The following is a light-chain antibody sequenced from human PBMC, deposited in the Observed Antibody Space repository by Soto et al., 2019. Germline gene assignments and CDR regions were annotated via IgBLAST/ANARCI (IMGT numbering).Light chain of an antibody. CDR3: QSYDSSLSSYV. CDR2: DNT. V-gene: IGLV1-40*01. Sequence: QSVRTQPPSGSGAPGQRVSISCTGSTSNIGAGYHVHWYQQFPGTAPKLLMYDNTNRPSGVPDRFSGSKSGTSASLAITGLQAEDEADYYCQSYDSSLSSYVFGTGTKSPS. J-gene: IGLJ1*01. CDR1: TSNIGAGYH.